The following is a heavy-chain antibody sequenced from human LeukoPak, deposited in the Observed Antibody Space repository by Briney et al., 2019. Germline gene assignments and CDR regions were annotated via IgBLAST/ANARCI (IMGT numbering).Heavy chain of an antibody. V-gene: IGHV3-48*02. CDR1: GFTFSSYS. D-gene: IGHD5-12*01. Sequence: PGGSLRLSCAASGFTFSSYSMNWVRQAPGKGLEWVSYISSSSTIYYADSVKGRFTISRDNAKNSLYLQMNSLRDEDTAVYYCAQIGYSGRFNYAWGQGTLVTVSS. J-gene: IGHJ4*02. CDR2: ISSSSTI. CDR3: AQIGYSGRFNYA.